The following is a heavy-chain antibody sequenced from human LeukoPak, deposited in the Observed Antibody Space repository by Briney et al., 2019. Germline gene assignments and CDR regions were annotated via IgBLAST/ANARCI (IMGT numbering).Heavy chain of an antibody. CDR3: AKRGRRGVGPIDGDDAFDI. V-gene: IGHV4-61*02. CDR1: GGSISSGSYY. CDR2: IYTSGST. Sequence: SETLSLTCTVSGGSISSGSYYWSWIRQPAGKGLEWIERIYTSGSTNYNPSLKSRVTISVDTSKNQFSLKLSSVTAADTAVYYCAKRGRRGVGPIDGDDAFDIWGQGTMVTVSS. J-gene: IGHJ3*02. D-gene: IGHD1-26*01.